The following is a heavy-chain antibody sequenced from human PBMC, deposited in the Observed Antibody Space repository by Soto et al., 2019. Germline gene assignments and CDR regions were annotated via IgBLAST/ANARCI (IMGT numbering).Heavy chain of an antibody. CDR1: GFTFSDYY. Sequence: AGGSLRLSCAASGFTFSDYYMSWIRQAPGKGLEWVSYISSSGDIIYNADSVKGRFTISRDNAKNSLYLQMNSLRADDTAVYYCARDLGYYDSSGYFDYWGQGTLVTVSS. V-gene: IGHV3-11*01. CDR3: ARDLGYYDSSGYFDY. CDR2: ISSSGDII. J-gene: IGHJ4*02. D-gene: IGHD3-22*01.